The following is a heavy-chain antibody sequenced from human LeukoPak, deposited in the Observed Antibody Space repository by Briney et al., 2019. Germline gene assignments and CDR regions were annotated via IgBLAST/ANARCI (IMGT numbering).Heavy chain of an antibody. V-gene: IGHV3-43*01. J-gene: IGHJ6*03. Sequence: GGSLRLSCAASGFTFDDYTMHWVRQAPGKGLEWVSLISWDGGSTYYADSVKGRFTISRDNSKNSLYLQMNSLRTEDTALYYCAKDRFPGENYYYYMDVWGKGTTVTVSS. CDR2: ISWDGGST. D-gene: IGHD3-16*01. CDR3: AKDRFPGENYYYYMDV. CDR1: GFTFDDYT.